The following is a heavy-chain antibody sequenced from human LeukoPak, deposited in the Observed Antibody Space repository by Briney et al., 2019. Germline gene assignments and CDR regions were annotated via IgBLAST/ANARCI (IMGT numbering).Heavy chain of an antibody. CDR1: GYTFTSYY. CDR2: ISAYNGNT. D-gene: IGHD3-22*01. Sequence: GASVKVSCKASGYTFTSYYMHWVRQAPGQGLEWMGWISAYNGNTNYAQKLQGRVTMTTDTSTSTAYMELRSLRSDDTAVYYCARDPPPPDYYDSSGYYFGYFDYWGQGTLVTVSS. J-gene: IGHJ4*02. CDR3: ARDPPPPDYYDSSGYYFGYFDY. V-gene: IGHV1-18*04.